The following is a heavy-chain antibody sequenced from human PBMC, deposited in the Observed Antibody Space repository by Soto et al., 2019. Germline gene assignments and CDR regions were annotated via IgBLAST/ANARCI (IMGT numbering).Heavy chain of an antibody. J-gene: IGHJ6*02. CDR2: IIPISGTA. D-gene: IGHD2-2*01. Sequence: QVQLVQSGAEVKKPGSSVKVSCKASGGTFSSSAISWVRQAPGQGLEWMGGIIPISGTANYAQTCQGRVTITADESTSTAYMELSSLRSEDTAVYYCARSQGSSTSLEIYYYYYYGMDVWGQGTTVTVSS. V-gene: IGHV1-69*01. CDR3: ARSQGSSTSLEIYYYYYYGMDV. CDR1: GGTFSSSA.